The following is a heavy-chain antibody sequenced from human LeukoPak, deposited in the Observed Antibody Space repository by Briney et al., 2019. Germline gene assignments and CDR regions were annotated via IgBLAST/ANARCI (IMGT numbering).Heavy chain of an antibody. J-gene: IGHJ6*03. V-gene: IGHV1-2*02. CDR2: INPNSGGT. CDR3: ARGSSGSVYYYYYYMDV. CDR1: GYTFTGYY. Sequence: ASVKVSCKASGYTFTGYYMHWVRPAPGQGLEWVGWINPNSGGTNYAQKFQGRVTMTRDTSISTAYMELSRLRSDDTAVYYCARGSSGSVYYYYYYMDVWGKGTTVTVSS. D-gene: IGHD6-19*01.